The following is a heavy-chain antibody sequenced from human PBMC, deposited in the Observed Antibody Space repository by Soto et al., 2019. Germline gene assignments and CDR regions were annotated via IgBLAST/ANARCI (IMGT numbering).Heavy chain of an antibody. D-gene: IGHD2-15*01. V-gene: IGHV3-23*01. CDR3: AKRRGAGVHFDY. CDR1: GFTFSSYA. J-gene: IGHJ4*02. CDR2: VVFGGST. Sequence: LRLPRPSSGFTFSSYAMGWDRQGPGKGPGWVAVVVFGGSTHYPDSVRGRFTISRDNSKNTLPLQTNSLTPEDPAEYFCAKRRGAGVHFDYWGQGALVTVSS.